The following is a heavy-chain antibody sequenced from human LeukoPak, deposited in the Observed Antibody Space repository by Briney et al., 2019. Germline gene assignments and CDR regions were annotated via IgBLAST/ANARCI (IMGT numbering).Heavy chain of an antibody. CDR3: ARQYSGYDPFDY. CDR1: RFFSGSW. J-gene: IGHJ4*02. CDR2: INQDGSRK. V-gene: IGHV3-7*01. Sequence: GGSLRLSCTASRFFSGSWMSWVRRAPGKGLEWVASINQDGSRKYYVDSVKGRFTISRDNANNSLSLQMNSLRAEDTAVYYCARQYSGYDPFDYWGQGTLVTVSS. D-gene: IGHD5-12*01.